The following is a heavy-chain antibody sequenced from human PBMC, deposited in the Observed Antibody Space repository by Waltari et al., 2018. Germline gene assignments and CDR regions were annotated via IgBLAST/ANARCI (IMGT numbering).Heavy chain of an antibody. V-gene: IGHV3-74*01. J-gene: IGHJ4*02. Sequence: EVQLVESGGGSVPPGGSLRLSCTASGSIFSNSWMHWVRQVPGKGLLWVSHVDSDGSDWRSPSYADSVKGRFTISRDNAKNTVYLQMNSLRVEDTAVYYCARDTPGDGIDYWGQGTLVTVSS. D-gene: IGHD2-15*01. CDR3: ARDTPGDGIDY. CDR2: VDSDGSDWRSP. CDR1: GSIFSNSW.